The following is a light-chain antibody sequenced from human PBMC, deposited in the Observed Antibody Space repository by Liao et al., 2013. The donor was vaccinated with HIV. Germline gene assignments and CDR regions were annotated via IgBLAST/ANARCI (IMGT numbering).Light chain of an antibody. Sequence: SYVLTQPPSLSVAPGETAVITCAGSDVGGKSVHWYQQKAGQAPVLVIYYDRQRPSGIPERFSGSNSGDMATLTISRVEAGDEADFYCQVWDSSGQDVVFGGGTKLIV. CDR2: YDR. CDR1: DVGGKS. J-gene: IGLJ2*01. CDR3: QVWDSSGQDVV. V-gene: IGLV3-21*04.